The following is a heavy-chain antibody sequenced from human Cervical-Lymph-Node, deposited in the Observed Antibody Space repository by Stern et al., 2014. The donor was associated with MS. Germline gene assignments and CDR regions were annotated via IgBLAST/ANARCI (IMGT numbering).Heavy chain of an antibody. CDR2: ISSGGSYI. CDR1: GFTFSSYS. D-gene: IGHD4-23*01. V-gene: IGHV3-21*01. CDR3: ARGRGGNYRYYFDY. Sequence: EVQLVESGGGLVKPGGALRLSCAASGFTFSSYSMNWVRPAPGKGLEWGASISSGGSYIYYADSLKGRFTISRDNAKNSLYLQMNSLRAEDTAVYYCARGRGGNYRYYFDYWGQGTLVTVSS. J-gene: IGHJ4*02.